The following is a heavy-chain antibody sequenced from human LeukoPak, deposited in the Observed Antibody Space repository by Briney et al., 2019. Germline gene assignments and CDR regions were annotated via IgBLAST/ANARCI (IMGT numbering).Heavy chain of an antibody. V-gene: IGHV4-59*01. Sequence: SETLSLTCTVSGGSISSYYWSWIRQPPGKGLEWIGYIYYSGSTNYNPSLKSRVTISVDTSKNQFSLKLSSVTAADTAVYYCARAAAGTVDYWGQGTLVTVSS. J-gene: IGHJ4*02. CDR1: GGSISSYY. D-gene: IGHD6-13*01. CDR2: IYYSGST. CDR3: ARAAAGTVDY.